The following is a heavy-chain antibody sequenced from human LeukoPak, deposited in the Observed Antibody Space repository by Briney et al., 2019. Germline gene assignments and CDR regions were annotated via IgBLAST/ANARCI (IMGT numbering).Heavy chain of an antibody. D-gene: IGHD3-3*01. CDR1: GYTFTGYY. Sequence: VASVKVSCKASGYTFTGYYMHWVRQAPGQGLEWMGWINPNSGGTNYAQKFQGRVTMTRDTSISTAYMELSRLRSDDTAVYYCAKTYYDFWSGYGGKENAFDIWGQGTMVTVSS. V-gene: IGHV1-2*02. CDR3: AKTYYDFWSGYGGKENAFDI. J-gene: IGHJ3*02. CDR2: INPNSGGT.